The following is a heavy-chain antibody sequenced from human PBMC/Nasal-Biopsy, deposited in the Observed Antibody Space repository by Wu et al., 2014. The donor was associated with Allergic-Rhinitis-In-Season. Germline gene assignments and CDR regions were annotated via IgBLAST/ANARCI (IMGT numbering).Heavy chain of an antibody. V-gene: IGHV4-59*01. CDR2: IYSSGNT. D-gene: IGHD2-8*02. CDR3: ARVVRSGGVPNPFDV. Sequence: TLSLTCTVSGGSTSGLYWSWIRQSPGKGLEWIGYIYSSGNTYYNPSLESRVSMSVDTSKNRFALKLRSVTAADTAVYYCARVVRSGGVPNPFDVWGQGTKVTVSS. J-gene: IGHJ3*01. CDR1: GGSTSGLY.